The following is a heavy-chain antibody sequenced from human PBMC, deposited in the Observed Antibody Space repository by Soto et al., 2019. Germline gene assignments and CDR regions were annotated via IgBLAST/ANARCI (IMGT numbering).Heavy chain of an antibody. D-gene: IGHD4-17*01. CDR3: AGDYGGNSAYFQH. CDR2: IYYSGST. Sequence: PSETLSLTCTVCGGSISSGDYYWSWIRQPPGKGLEWIGYIYYSGSTYYNPSLKSQVTISVDTSKNQFSLKLSSVTAADTAVFYCAGDYGGNSAYFQHWRKGSLVSVSS. V-gene: IGHV4-30-4*01. J-gene: IGHJ1*01. CDR1: GGSISSGDYY.